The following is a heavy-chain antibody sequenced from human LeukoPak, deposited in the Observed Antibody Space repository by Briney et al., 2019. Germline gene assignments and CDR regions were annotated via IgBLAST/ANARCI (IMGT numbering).Heavy chain of an antibody. J-gene: IGHJ4*02. CDR1: GGSMSSSSYY. CDR2: IYCSGST. CDR3: ARRQGNWHYFDY. Sequence: SSETLSLTCTVSGGSMSSSSYYWGWIRQPPGKGPEWIGSIYCSGSTYYNPSLKSRVTISVDTSKNQFSLKLSPVTAADTAVYYCARRQGNWHYFDYWGQGTLVTVSS. V-gene: IGHV4-39*01. D-gene: IGHD1-1*01.